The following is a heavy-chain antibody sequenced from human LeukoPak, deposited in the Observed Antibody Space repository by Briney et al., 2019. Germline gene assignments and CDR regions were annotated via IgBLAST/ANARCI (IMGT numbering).Heavy chain of an antibody. CDR1: GGSISSYY. V-gene: IGHV4-59*01. D-gene: IGHD3-3*01. CDR2: IYYSVST. CDR3: AAMHDSWSGYYDY. Sequence: PETLSLTCTVSGGSISSYYWSWIRQPPGKGLEWIGYIYYSVSTNYNPSLKSRVTISVDTSKNQFSLKLSSVTAADTAVYYCAAMHDSWSGYYDYWGQGTLVTVSS. J-gene: IGHJ4*02.